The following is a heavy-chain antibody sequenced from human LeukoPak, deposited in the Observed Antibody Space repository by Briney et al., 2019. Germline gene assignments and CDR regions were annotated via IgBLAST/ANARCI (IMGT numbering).Heavy chain of an antibody. V-gene: IGHV4-59*08. D-gene: IGHD1-26*01. Sequence: SETLSLTCTVSGGSISSYYWSWIRQPPGKGLEWIGYIYYSGSTNYNPSLKSRVTISVDTSKNQFSLKLSSVTAADTAVYYCARSEWELRPRQYYYYGMDVWGQGTTVTVSS. CDR2: IYYSGST. CDR3: ARSEWELRPRQYYYYGMDV. J-gene: IGHJ6*02. CDR1: GGSISSYY.